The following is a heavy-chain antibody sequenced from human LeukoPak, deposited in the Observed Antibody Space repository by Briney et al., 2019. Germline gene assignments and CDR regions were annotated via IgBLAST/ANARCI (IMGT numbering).Heavy chain of an antibody. CDR2: IKQDGSEK. V-gene: IGHV3-7*01. CDR1: GFTFSTYY. CDR3: ARDLRATTSPGSPQY. D-gene: IGHD1-1*01. Sequence: PGGSLRLSCAASGFTFSTYYMTWVRQAPGKGLEWVANIKQDGSEKYYVDSVKGRFTISRDNAKNSLYLQMNSLRAEDTAVYYCARDLRATTSPGSPQYWGQGTLVTVSS. J-gene: IGHJ4*02.